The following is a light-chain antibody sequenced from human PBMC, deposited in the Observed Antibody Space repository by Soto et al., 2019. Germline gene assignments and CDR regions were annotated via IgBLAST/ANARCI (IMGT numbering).Light chain of an antibody. CDR3: QQYQSDPWT. CDR2: KAS. CDR1: QSISSW. J-gene: IGKJ1*01. V-gene: IGKV1-5*03. Sequence: DIQMTQSPSTLSASVGDRVTITCRASQSISSWLAWYQQKPGKAPKLLICKASSLESGVPSRFRGSGSETEFTLTISSLQPDYFATYYCQQYQSDPWTFGQGTKVEIK.